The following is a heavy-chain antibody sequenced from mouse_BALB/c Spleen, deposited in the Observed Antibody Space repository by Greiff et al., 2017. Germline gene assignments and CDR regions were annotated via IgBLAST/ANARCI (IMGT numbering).Heavy chain of an antibody. CDR2: ISSGGGNT. CDR3: ARGEMITFAY. V-gene: IGHV5-9*03. CDR1: GFTFSSYT. Sequence: EVNLVESGGGLVKPGGSLKLSCAASGFTFSSYTMSWVRQTPEKRLEWVATISSGGGNTYYPDSVKGRFTISRDNAKNNLYLQMSSLRSEDTALYYCARGEMITFAYWGQGTLVTVSA. J-gene: IGHJ3*01. D-gene: IGHD2-4*01.